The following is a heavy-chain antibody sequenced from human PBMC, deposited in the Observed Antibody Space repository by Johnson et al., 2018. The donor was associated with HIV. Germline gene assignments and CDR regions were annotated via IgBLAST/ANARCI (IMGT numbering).Heavy chain of an antibody. CDR2: IYSGGST. CDR1: GFTVSSNY. V-gene: IGHV3-66*01. D-gene: IGHD4-23*01. J-gene: IGHJ3*02. Sequence: VQLVESGGGVVQPGRSLRPPCAAPGFTVSSNYMRWVRQAPGKGLEWVSVIYSGGSTYYADSVKGRSPNSRDNSKNTLYLQMNSLRAEDTAVYHCARERPGYGGHDAFDIWGQGTMVTVSS. CDR3: ARERPGYGGHDAFDI.